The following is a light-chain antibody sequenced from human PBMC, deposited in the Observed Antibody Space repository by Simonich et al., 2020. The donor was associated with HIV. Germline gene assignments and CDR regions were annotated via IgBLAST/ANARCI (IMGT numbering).Light chain of an antibody. J-gene: IGKJ4*01. Sequence: DIVMTQSPDSLTVSLGERATINCKSSQSVLSSSNNKNYLTWYQHKPGQPPKLLIYWASTRESGVPDRVSGSGSGTDFTLTITNLQAEDVAVYFCQQYYSTPLTFGGGTKVEIK. CDR1: QSVLSSSNNKNY. CDR3: QQYYSTPLT. CDR2: WAS. V-gene: IGKV4-1*01.